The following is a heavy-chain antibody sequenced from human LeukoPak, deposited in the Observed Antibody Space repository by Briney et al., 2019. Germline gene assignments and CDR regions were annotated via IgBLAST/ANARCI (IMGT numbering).Heavy chain of an antibody. CDR1: GYTFTSYG. CDR2: ISGYNGNT. CDR3: AREYCSGGSCYSGY. V-gene: IGHV1-18*01. D-gene: IGHD2-15*01. J-gene: IGHJ4*02. Sequence: ASVKVSCKASGYTFTSYGISWVRQAPGQGLEWMGWISGYNGNTNYAQKLQGRVTMTTDTSTSTVYMELRSLRSDDTAVYYCAREYCSGGSCYSGYWGQGTLVTVSS.